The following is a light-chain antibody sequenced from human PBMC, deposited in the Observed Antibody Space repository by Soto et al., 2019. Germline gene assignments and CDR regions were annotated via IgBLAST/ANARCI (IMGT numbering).Light chain of an antibody. CDR3: CSYAGSSTLL. CDR1: SSDVGSYNY. Sequence: QSALTQPRSVSGSPGQSLTISCTGASSDVGSYNYVSWYQQYPGKAPKLLIYDVTQRPSGVPDRFSGSKSGNTASLSISGLQAEDEADYYCCSYAGSSTLLFGGGTKVTVL. J-gene: IGLJ2*01. V-gene: IGLV2-11*01. CDR2: DVT.